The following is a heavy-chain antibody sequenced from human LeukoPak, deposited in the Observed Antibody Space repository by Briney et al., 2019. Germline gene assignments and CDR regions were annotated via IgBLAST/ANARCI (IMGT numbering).Heavy chain of an antibody. J-gene: IGHJ4*02. CDR1: RFTFSSYD. CDR2: INNSGGST. CDR3: AKDEIAAGGSNDY. D-gene: IGHD2-15*01. V-gene: IGHV3-23*01. Sequence: GGSLRLSCAASRFTFSSYDMSWVRQAPGKGLEWVSTINNSGGSTYYADSVKGRFTISRDTSKNTLYLQMNSLRAEDTAVYYCAKDEIAAGGSNDYWGQGTLVTVSS.